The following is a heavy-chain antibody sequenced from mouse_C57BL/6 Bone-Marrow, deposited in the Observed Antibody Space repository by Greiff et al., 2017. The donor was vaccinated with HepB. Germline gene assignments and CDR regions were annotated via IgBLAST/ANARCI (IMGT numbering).Heavy chain of an antibody. J-gene: IGHJ4*01. CDR2: ISYSGST. Sequence: DVMLVESGPGLAKPSQTLSLTCSVTGYSITSDYWNWIRKFPGNKLEYMGYISYSGSTYYNPSLKSRISITRDTSKNQYYLQLNSVTTEDTATYYCARFLDYYGYYYAMDYWGQGTSVTVSS. CDR1: GYSITSDY. D-gene: IGHD1-1*01. CDR3: ARFLDYYGYYYAMDY. V-gene: IGHV3-8*01.